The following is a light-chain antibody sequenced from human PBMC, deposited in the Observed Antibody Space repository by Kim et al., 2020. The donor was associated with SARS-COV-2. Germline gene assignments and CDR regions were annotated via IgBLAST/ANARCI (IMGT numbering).Light chain of an antibody. V-gene: IGLV3-9*01. Sequence: SYELTQPLSVSVALGQTARITCGGNNIGSKNVHWYQQNPGQAPVRVIYRDSYRPSGIPERFSGSNSGTTATLTISRAQAGDEADYYCQVWDSSTGVFGGGTQLTVL. CDR1: NIGSKN. CDR2: RDS. CDR3: QVWDSSTGV. J-gene: IGLJ3*02.